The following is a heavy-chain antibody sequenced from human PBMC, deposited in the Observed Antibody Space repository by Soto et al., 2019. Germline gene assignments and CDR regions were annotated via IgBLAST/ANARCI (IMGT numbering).Heavy chain of an antibody. D-gene: IGHD6-19*01. CDR2: FDPEDGET. Sequence: ASVKVYCKVSGYTLTELSMHWVRQAPGKGLEWMGGFDPEDGETIYAQKFQGRVTMTEDTSTDTAYMELSSLRSEDTAVYYCATLSGWYGVSAFDIWGQGTMVTVSS. V-gene: IGHV1-24*01. CDR3: ATLSGWYGVSAFDI. J-gene: IGHJ3*02. CDR1: GYTLTELS.